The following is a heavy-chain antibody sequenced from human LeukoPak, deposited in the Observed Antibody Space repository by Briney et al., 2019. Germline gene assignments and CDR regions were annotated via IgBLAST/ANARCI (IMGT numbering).Heavy chain of an antibody. CDR3: AARGYCSSTSCLLEY. D-gene: IGHD2-2*01. Sequence: PGGSLRLSCAASGLTFSSHWMHWVRQAPGKGLVWVSHINSDGSSTSHADSVKGRFTISRDNAKSTLYLQMNSLRAEDTAVYYCAARGYCSSTSCLLEYWGQGTLVTVSS. CDR2: INSDGSST. J-gene: IGHJ4*02. V-gene: IGHV3-74*01. CDR1: GLTFSSHW.